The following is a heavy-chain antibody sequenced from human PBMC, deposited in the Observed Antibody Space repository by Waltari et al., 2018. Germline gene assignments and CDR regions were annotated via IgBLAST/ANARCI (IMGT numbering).Heavy chain of an antibody. CDR3: ARRGGDSSFLNAFDV. V-gene: IGHV1-69*01. CDR2: IIPVFGTA. CDR1: GDTFSSYT. D-gene: IGHD6-6*01. J-gene: IGHJ3*01. Sequence: QVQLVQSGAEVKKPGSSVRISCKASGDTFSSYTIAWVRQAPGQGLEWMGGIIPVFGTATYAQRFQGRVTFIADESTTTAYMELSSVRYEDTAIYYCARRGGDSSFLNAFDVWGQGTLVTVSS.